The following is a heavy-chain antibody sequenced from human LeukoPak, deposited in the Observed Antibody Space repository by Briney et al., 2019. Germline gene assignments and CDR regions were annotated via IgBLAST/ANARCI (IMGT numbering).Heavy chain of an antibody. CDR3: ARLVGATNYYYYYGMDV. Sequence: SETLSLTCTVSGGSISSSSYYWGWIRQPPGKGLEWIGSIYYSGSTYYNPSLKSRVTISVDTSKNQFSLKLSSVTAADTAVYYCARLVGATNYYYYYGMDVWGQGTTVTVSS. J-gene: IGHJ6*02. D-gene: IGHD1-26*01. V-gene: IGHV4-39*01. CDR2: IYYSGST. CDR1: GGSISSSSYY.